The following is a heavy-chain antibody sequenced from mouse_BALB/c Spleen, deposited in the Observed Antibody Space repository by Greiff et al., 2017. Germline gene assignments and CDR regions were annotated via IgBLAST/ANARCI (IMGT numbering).Heavy chain of an antibody. CDR2: IYPGSGST. Sequence: LQQPGSELVRPGASVKLSCKASGYTFTSYWMHWVKQRPGQGLEWIGNIYPGSGSTNYDEKFKSKATLTVDTSSSTAYMQLSSLTSEDSAVYYCARRGYYYGSSYDYAMDYWGQGTSVTVSS. CDR1: GYTFTSYW. V-gene: IGHV1S22*01. D-gene: IGHD1-1*01. J-gene: IGHJ4*01. CDR3: ARRGYYYGSSYDYAMDY.